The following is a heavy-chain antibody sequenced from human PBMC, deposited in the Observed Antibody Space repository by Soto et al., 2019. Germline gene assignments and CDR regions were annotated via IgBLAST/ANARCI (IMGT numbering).Heavy chain of an antibody. V-gene: IGHV3-30*02. J-gene: IGHJ6*02. CDR3: AKANIVVVAATDGMDV. CDR2: IWYDGSNK. CDR1: GFTFSRYG. D-gene: IGHD2-15*01. Sequence: GGSLRLSCAASGFTFSRYGMHWVRQAPGRGLEWVAVIWYDGSNKYYADSVKGRFTISRDNSKNTLYLQMNSLRAEDTAVYYCAKANIVVVAATDGMDVWGQGTTVTVSS.